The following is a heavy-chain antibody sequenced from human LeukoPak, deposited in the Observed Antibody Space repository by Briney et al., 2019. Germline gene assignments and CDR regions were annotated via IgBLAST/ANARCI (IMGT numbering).Heavy chain of an antibody. CDR2: ISSSTRRI. Sequence: GGSLRLSCAASGFDFSSYSLNWVRQAPEKGLEWVSYISSSTRRIYYADSVKGRFTISRDSAKNSLYLQMDSLRDEDTAMYYCAREFPPHCSSTSCYPDHWGQGTLVTVAS. D-gene: IGHD2-2*01. CDR1: GFDFSSYS. V-gene: IGHV3-48*02. CDR3: AREFPPHCSSTSCYPDH. J-gene: IGHJ5*02.